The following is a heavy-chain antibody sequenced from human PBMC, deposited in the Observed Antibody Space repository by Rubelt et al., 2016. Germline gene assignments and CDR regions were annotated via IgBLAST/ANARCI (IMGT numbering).Heavy chain of an antibody. D-gene: IGHD1-7*01. CDR3: ARDLSSFPWNYGTLQH. Sequence: QVQLVQSGAEVKKPGASVKVSCKASGYTFTSYAMHWVRQAPGQRLEWMGWINAGNCNTKYSQKFQGRVTITRDTSASTAYMELSSLRSEDTAVYYCARDLSSFPWNYGTLQHWGQGTLVTVSS. CDR1: GYTFTSYA. J-gene: IGHJ1*01. V-gene: IGHV1-3*01. CDR2: INAGNCNT.